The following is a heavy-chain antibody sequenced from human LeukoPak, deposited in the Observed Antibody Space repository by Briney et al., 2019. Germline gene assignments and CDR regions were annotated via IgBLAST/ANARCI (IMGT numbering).Heavy chain of an antibody. CDR3: ARVPGSFDY. V-gene: IGHV1-2*02. J-gene: IGHJ4*02. CDR2: INPSSGAT. Sequence: ASVKVSCKTSGYSFTAYYIHWVRQAPGQGLELMGWINPSSGATNYAQKFQGRVTMTRDTSISTVYMDLNRLTSDDTAVYYCARVPGSFDYWGQGTLVTVSS. D-gene: IGHD3-10*01. CDR1: GYSFTAYY.